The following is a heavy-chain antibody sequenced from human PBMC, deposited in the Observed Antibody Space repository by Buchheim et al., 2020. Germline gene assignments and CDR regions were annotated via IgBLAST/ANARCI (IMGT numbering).Heavy chain of an antibody. J-gene: IGHJ4*02. CDR1: GFTFSSYA. Sequence: EVQLLESGGGLVQPGGSLRLSCEVSGFTFSSYAMRWDRQAPGKGLEWVSGISGSGANTYYADSVKGRFTISRDNSKNTLYLQMNSLRAEDTAVYYCAKNGITMIVVVLYFHYWGQGTL. CDR3: AKNGITMIVVVLYFHY. V-gene: IGHV3-23*01. D-gene: IGHD3-22*01. CDR2: ISGSGANT.